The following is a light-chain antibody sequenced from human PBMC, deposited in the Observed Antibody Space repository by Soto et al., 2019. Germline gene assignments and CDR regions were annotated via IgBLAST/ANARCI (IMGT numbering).Light chain of an antibody. CDR1: HTISNN. CDR3: QQYNNWPRT. V-gene: IGKV3D-15*01. CDR2: GAS. Sequence: VVLTQSPATLSLSPGDRATLSCRASHTISNNYLAWYQQKPGQAPRLLIFGASSRATGVPDRFSGSGSGTEFTLTISSLQSEDFAVYYCQQYNNWPRTFGQGTRLEIK. J-gene: IGKJ5*01.